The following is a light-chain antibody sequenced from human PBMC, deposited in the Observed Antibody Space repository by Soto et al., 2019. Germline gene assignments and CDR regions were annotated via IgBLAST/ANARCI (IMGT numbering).Light chain of an antibody. CDR2: DAF. CDR3: QQRSSWPLS. Sequence: EIVLTQSPATLSLSPGERATLSCRASQSISSYLGWYQQKPGQPPRLLIYDAFNRATGLPARFSGSGSGTDFTLTISSLEPEDFAVYYGQQRSSWPLSCGGGTKVEIK. V-gene: IGKV3-11*01. J-gene: IGKJ4*01. CDR1: QSISSY.